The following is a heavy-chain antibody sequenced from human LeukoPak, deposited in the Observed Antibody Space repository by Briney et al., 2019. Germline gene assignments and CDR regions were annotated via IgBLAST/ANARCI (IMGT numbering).Heavy chain of an antibody. D-gene: IGHD1-26*01. J-gene: IGHJ5*02. V-gene: IGHV3-30-3*01. Sequence: PGGSLRLSCAASGFTFSSYAMHWVRQAPGKGLEWVAFISYDRSNKYYADSVKGRFTISRDNSKNTLYLQMNSLRAEDTAVYYCAKDFRKVGATPSAWGQGTLVTVSS. CDR3: AKDFRKVGATPSA. CDR2: ISYDRSNK. CDR1: GFTFSSYA.